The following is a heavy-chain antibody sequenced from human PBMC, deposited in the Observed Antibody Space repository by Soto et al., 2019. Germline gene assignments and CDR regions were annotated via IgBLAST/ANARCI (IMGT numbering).Heavy chain of an antibody. Sequence: QVQLQESGPGLVNPSQTLSLTCTVSGASISSGDYYWSWIRQHPGMGLEWLGYVYYSGSGHNNPSLKIQVTIAVVTSKNEFTLKLSSVTAADTAVYYCARAELVPAYWEWFDPWGQGTLVTVSS. CDR3: ARAELVPAYWEWFDP. CDR2: VYYSGSG. V-gene: IGHV4-31*01. D-gene: IGHD2-2*01. CDR1: GASISSGDYY. J-gene: IGHJ5*02.